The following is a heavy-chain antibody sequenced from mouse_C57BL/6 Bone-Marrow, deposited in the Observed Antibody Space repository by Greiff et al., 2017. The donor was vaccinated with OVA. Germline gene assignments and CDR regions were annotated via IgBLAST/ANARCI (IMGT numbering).Heavy chain of an antibody. CDR1: GYAFSSSW. V-gene: IGHV1-82*01. Sequence: QVQLQQSGPELVKPGASVKISCKASGYAFSSSWMNWVKQRPGKGLEWIGRIYPEDGDTNYNGKFKGKATLTADKSSSTAYMQLSSLTSEDSAVYFCARPLYYYGSSYGGFDYWGQGTTLTVSS. J-gene: IGHJ2*01. CDR2: IYPEDGDT. D-gene: IGHD1-1*01. CDR3: ARPLYYYGSSYGGFDY.